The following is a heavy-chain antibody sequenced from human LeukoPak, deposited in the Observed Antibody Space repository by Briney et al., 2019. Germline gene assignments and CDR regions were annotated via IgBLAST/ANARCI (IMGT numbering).Heavy chain of an antibody. Sequence: GGSLRLSCAASGFTFSSYWMHWVRQAPGKGLVWVSRINSDGSSTSYADSVKGRFTISRDNAKNTLYLQMNSLRAEDTAVYYCARGVSIAAAGIPLAWGQGTLVTVSS. CDR3: ARGVSIAAAGIPLA. CDR2: INSDGSST. V-gene: IGHV3-74*01. CDR1: GFTFSSYW. J-gene: IGHJ5*02. D-gene: IGHD6-13*01.